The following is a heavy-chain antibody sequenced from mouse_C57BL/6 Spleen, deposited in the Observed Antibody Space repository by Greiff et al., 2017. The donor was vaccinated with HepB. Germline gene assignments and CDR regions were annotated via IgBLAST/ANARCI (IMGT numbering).Heavy chain of an antibody. CDR2: IHPNSGST. V-gene: IGHV1-64*01. CDR1: GYTFTSYW. Sequence: QVQLQQLGAELVKPGASVKLSCKASGYTFTSYWMHWVKQRPGQGLEWIGMIHPNSGSTNYNEKFKSKATLTVDKSSSTAYMQLSSLTSEDSAVYYCARDYYGYDRYFDVWGTGTTVTVSS. J-gene: IGHJ1*03. D-gene: IGHD2-2*01. CDR3: ARDYYGYDRYFDV.